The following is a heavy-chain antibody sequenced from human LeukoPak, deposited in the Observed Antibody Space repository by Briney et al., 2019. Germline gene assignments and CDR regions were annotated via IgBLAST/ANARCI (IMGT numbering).Heavy chain of an antibody. Sequence: GGSLRLSCAASGFTFSSYGMHWVRQAPGKGLEWVAVISYDGSNKYYADSVKGRFTISRDNAKNSLYLQMNSLRAEDTAVYYCARDPPYGSGHWGQGTLVTVSS. V-gene: IGHV3-30*03. CDR2: ISYDGSNK. CDR1: GFTFSSYG. CDR3: ARDPPYGSGH. J-gene: IGHJ4*02. D-gene: IGHD3-10*01.